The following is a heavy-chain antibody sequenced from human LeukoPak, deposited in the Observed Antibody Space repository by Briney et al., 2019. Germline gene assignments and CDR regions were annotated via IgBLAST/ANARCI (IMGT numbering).Heavy chain of an antibody. CDR1: GGSISSYY. CDR3: ARHLRNAFDI. Sequence: SETLSLTCTVSGGSISSYYWSWIRQPPGKGLEWIGYIYYSGSINYNPSLKSRVTISVDTSKNQFSLKLSSVTAADTAVYYCARHLRNAFDIWGQGTMVTVSS. CDR2: IYYSGSI. J-gene: IGHJ3*02. V-gene: IGHV4-59*08.